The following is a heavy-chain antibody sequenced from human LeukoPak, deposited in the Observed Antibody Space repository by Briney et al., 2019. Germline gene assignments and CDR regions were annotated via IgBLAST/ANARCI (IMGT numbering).Heavy chain of an antibody. CDR1: GFTFSSYS. V-gene: IGHV3-21*01. Sequence: GGSLRLSCAASGFTFSSYSMNWVRQAPGKGLEWVSSISSSSSYIYYADSVKGRFTISRDNAKNSLYLQMNSLRAEDTAVYYCASIRYLGYSYGSDDYWGQGTLVTVSS. CDR3: ASIRYLGYSYGSDDY. J-gene: IGHJ4*02. D-gene: IGHD5-18*01. CDR2: ISSSSSYI.